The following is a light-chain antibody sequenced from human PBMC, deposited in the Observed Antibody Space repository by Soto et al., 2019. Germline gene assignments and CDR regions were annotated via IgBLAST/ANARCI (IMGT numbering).Light chain of an antibody. CDR2: DNS. CDR1: SSNIGNNY. CDR3: GTWDSSLSAWV. J-gene: IGLJ3*02. V-gene: IGLV1-51*01. Sequence: QAVVTQPPSVSAAPGQKVTISCSGGSSNIGNNYVAWYQQLPGAAPQLLIYDNSERPSGIPDRFSGSKSGTSATLGISGLQTGDEADYYCGTWDSSLSAWVFGGGTQLTVL.